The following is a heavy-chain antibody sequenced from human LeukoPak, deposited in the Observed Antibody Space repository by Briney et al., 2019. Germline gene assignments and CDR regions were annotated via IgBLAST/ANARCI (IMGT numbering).Heavy chain of an antibody. CDR2: ISNSGTAI. Sequence: GGSLRLSCAASGFTFSSYEMNWVRQAPGKGLEWVSYISNSGTAIYYADSVKGRFTISRDNAKNSLYLQMNSLRAEDTAVYYCARGYGDYGKYYFDSWGQGTLVTVSS. J-gene: IGHJ4*02. CDR3: ARGYGDYGKYYFDS. D-gene: IGHD4-17*01. CDR1: GFTFSSYE. V-gene: IGHV3-48*03.